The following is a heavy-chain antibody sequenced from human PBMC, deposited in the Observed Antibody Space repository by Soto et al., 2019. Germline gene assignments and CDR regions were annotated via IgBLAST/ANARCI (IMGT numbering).Heavy chain of an antibody. Sequence: SETLSLTCAVYGGSFSGYYWSWIRQPPGKGLEWIGEINHSGSTNYNPSLKSRVTISVDTSKNQFSLKLGSATAADTAVYYCARVPRYYYYYYMDVWGKGTTVTVSS. CDR3: ARVPRYYYYYYMDV. CDR1: GGSFSGYY. V-gene: IGHV4-34*01. J-gene: IGHJ6*03. CDR2: INHSGST.